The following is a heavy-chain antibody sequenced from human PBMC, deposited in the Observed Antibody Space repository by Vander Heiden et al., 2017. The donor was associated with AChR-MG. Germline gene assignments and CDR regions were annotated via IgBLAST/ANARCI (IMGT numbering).Heavy chain of an antibody. CDR3: AREAYTNGWYKYYYHYYMDV. J-gene: IGHJ6*03. CDR1: GFSFDIYS. CDR2: ISYDGNKK. V-gene: IGHV3-30-3*01. D-gene: IGHD6-19*01. Sequence: QVQVVESGGGVVQPGRSLRLSCVASGFSFDIYSMYWVRQAPGAGLEWVAVISYDGNKKYYADSVKGRFTISRDNSKNTLYLQMDSLRPDDTAVYYCAREAYTNGWYKYYYHYYMDVWGKGTTVTVSS.